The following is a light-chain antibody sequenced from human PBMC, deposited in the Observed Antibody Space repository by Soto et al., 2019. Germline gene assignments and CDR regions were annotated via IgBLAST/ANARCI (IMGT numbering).Light chain of an antibody. V-gene: IGKV3-20*01. CDR3: QQYGSSRWT. J-gene: IGKJ1*01. CDR1: QSVSSTY. CDR2: GAS. Sequence: EIVLTQSPDTLSLFPGERATLSCRASQSVSSTYLAWYQQKPGQAPRLLIFGASSRATGIPDRFSGSGSGTDFTLTISRLEPEDFAVHYCQQYGSSRWTFGQGTKVEIK.